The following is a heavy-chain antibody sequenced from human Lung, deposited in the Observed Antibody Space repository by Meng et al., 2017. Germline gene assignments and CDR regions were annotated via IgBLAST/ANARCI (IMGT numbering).Heavy chain of an antibody. CDR3: ARIYRSGYYNPSDY. J-gene: IGHJ4*02. CDR2: ISSSGSTV. V-gene: IGHV3-48*03. CDR1: GFTFSNYE. Sequence: GGSLRLSCAASGFTFSNYEMNWVRQAPGKGLEWVSYISSSGSTVYYADSVKGRFTISRDNAQNSLYLQMNSLRAEDTAVYYCARIYRSGYYNPSDYWGQGTLVTVSS. D-gene: IGHD3-3*01.